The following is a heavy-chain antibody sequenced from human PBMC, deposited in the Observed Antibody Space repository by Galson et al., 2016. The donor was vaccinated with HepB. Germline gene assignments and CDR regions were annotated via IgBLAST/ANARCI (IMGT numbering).Heavy chain of an antibody. CDR1: GYTLTELS. CDR3: ATVPKSDYGDYDGDAVDI. V-gene: IGHV1-24*01. D-gene: IGHD4-17*01. Sequence: SVKVSCKVSGYTLTELSMQWVRQAPGKGLEWMGGFDPEDVETIYAQKFQGRVTMTEDTSTDTAYMDLSSLRSEHTAVYYCATVPKSDYGDYDGDAVDIWGPGTMVTVTS. CDR2: FDPEDVET. J-gene: IGHJ3*02.